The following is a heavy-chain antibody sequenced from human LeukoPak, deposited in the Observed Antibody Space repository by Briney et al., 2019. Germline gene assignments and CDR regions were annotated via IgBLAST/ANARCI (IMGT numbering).Heavy chain of an antibody. D-gene: IGHD6-6*01. CDR2: IYWDDDK. CDR3: AHTPGSSSSRVWFDP. Sequence: SGPTLVKPTQTLTLTCTFSGFSLSTSGVGVGWIRQPPGKALEWLALIYWDDDKRYSPSLKSRLTITKDTSKNQVVLTMTNVDPVDTATYYCAHTPGSSSSRVWFDPWGQGTLVTVSS. V-gene: IGHV2-5*02. CDR1: GFSLSTSGVG. J-gene: IGHJ5*02.